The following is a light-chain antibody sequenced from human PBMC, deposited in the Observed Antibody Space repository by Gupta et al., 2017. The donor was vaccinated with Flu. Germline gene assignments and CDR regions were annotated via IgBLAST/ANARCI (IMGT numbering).Light chain of an antibody. CDR2: AAS. Sequence: DIQMTQSTSSLSASVGDRVTITCRASQSISSYLNWYQQKPGKAPKLLIYAASSLQSGVPSRFSGSGSGTDFTLTISSLQPEDFATYYCQQSYRTPLTFGGGTKVEIK. CDR1: QSISSY. V-gene: IGKV1-39*01. J-gene: IGKJ4*01. CDR3: QQSYRTPLT.